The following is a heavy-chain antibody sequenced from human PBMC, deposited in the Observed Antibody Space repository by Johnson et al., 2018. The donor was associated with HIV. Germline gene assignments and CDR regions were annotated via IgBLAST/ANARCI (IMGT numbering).Heavy chain of an antibody. CDR2: IKEDGSEK. V-gene: IGHV3-7*01. J-gene: IGHJ3*02. CDR3: ARVGANFDAFDI. D-gene: IGHD4/OR15-4a*01. Sequence: VQLVESGGGLVPPGGSLRLSCAASGFTFSSYWMTWVRQAPGKGLEWVANIKEDGSEKYYVDSVKGRFTISRDNAKNSLFLQMNSLRAEDTAVYYCARVGANFDAFDIWGQGTMVTVSS. CDR1: GFTFSSYW.